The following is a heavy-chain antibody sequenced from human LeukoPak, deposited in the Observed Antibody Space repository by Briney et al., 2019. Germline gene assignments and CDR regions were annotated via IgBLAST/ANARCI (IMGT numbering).Heavy chain of an antibody. Sequence: SETLSLTCTVSGGSISSYYWSWIRQPPGKGLEWIGYIYHSGSTNYNPSLKSRVTISVDTSKNQFSLKLSSVTAADTAVYYCARGGGSYYYYYMDVWGKGTTVTVSS. J-gene: IGHJ6*03. CDR2: IYHSGST. CDR1: GGSISSYY. V-gene: IGHV4-59*01. CDR3: ARGGGSYYYYYMDV. D-gene: IGHD1-26*01.